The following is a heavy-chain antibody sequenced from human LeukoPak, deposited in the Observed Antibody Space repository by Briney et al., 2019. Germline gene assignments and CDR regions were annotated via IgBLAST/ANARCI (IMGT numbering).Heavy chain of an antibody. CDR1: GNTFTSYD. V-gene: IGHV1-8*01. CDR2: MNPNSGNT. J-gene: IGHJ4*02. Sequence: ASVKVSCKASGNTFTSYDINWVRQATGQGLEWMGWMNPNSGNTGYAQKFQGRVTMTRNTSISTAYMELSSLRSEDTAVYYCARAPAVVTEFDYWGQGTLVTVSS. D-gene: IGHD4-23*01. CDR3: ARAPAVVTEFDY.